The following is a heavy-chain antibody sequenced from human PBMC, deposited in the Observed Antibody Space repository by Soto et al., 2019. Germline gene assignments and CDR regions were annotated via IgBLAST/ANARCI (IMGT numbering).Heavy chain of an antibody. CDR3: AKDYYGSGSYYEDWFDP. Sequence: VQLLESGGGLVQPGGSLRLSCAASGFTFSSYAMSWVRQAPGKGLEWVSAISGSGGSTYYADSVKGRFTISRDNSKNTLYLQMNSLRAEDTAVYYCAKDYYGSGSYYEDWFDPWGQGTLVTVSS. CDR2: ISGSGGST. CDR1: GFTFSSYA. D-gene: IGHD3-10*01. J-gene: IGHJ5*02. V-gene: IGHV3-23*01.